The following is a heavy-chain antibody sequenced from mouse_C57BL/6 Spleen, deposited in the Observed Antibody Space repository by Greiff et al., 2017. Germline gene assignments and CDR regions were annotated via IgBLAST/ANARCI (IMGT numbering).Heavy chain of an antibody. CDR2: IYTRSGNT. V-gene: IGHV1-81*01. D-gene: IGHD2-1*01. CDR3: ARDGKGYAMDY. Sequence: VQLQQSGAELARPGASVKLSCKASGYTFTSYGISWVKQRTGQGLEWIGEIYTRSGNTYYNEKFKGKATLTADKTSSTAYMGLRSLTSEDSAVDVSARDGKGYAMDYWGQGTSVTVSS. CDR1: GYTFTSYG. J-gene: IGHJ4*01.